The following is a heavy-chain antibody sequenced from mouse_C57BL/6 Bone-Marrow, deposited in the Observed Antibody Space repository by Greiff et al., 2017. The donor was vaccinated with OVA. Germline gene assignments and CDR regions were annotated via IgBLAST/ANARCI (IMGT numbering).Heavy chain of an antibody. CDR3: AREGLRRGGYFDY. V-gene: IGHV1-64*01. CDR2: IHPNSGST. CDR1: GYTFTSYW. Sequence: QVQLQQPGAELVKPGASVKLSCKASGYTFTSYWMHWVKQRPGQGLEWIGMIHPNSGSTNYNEKFKSKATLTVDKSSSTAYMQLSSLTSEDSAVYYCAREGLRRGGYFDYWGQGTTLTVSS. D-gene: IGHD2-2*01. J-gene: IGHJ2*01.